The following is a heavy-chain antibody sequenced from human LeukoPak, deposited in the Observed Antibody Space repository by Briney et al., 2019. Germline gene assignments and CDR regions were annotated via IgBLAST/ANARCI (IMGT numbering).Heavy chain of an antibody. CDR2: IHYSGST. D-gene: IGHD3-16*01. Sequence: SETLSLTCTVSGGSISSSTYYWGWIRQPPGKGLEWIGTIHYSGSTYYNPSLNSRVTISVDTSKNQFSLKLSSVTAADTSLYYCARLGGWHHPPGYWGRGTLVTVSS. J-gene: IGHJ4*02. CDR3: ARLGGWHHPPGY. V-gene: IGHV4-39*01. CDR1: GGSISSSTYY.